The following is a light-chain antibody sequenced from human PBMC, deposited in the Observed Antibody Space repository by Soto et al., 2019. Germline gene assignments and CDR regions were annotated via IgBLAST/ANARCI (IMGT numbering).Light chain of an antibody. CDR3: QQYDNLPLT. Sequence: DIQMTHSPSSLSASVGDRVTITCQASQDIFNYLNWYQQKPGKAPKLLIFDASNLETGVPSRFSGSGSGTDFILTISSLQAEDVAIYFCQQYDNLPLTFGGGTKVDIK. J-gene: IGKJ4*01. CDR2: DAS. CDR1: QDIFNY. V-gene: IGKV1-33*01.